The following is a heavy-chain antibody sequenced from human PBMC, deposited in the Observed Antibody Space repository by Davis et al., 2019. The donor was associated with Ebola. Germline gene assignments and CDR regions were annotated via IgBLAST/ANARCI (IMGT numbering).Heavy chain of an antibody. J-gene: IGHJ6*02. Sequence: AASVKVSCKASGGTFSSYAISWVRQAPGQGLEWMGGIIPIFGTANYAQKLQGRVTMTTDTSTSTAYMELRSLRSDDTAVYYCARDRIGYCSSTSCRYYYYYGMDVWGQGTTVTVSS. CDR2: IIPIFGTA. V-gene: IGHV1-69*05. CDR1: GGTFSSYA. CDR3: ARDRIGYCSSTSCRYYYYYGMDV. D-gene: IGHD2-2*01.